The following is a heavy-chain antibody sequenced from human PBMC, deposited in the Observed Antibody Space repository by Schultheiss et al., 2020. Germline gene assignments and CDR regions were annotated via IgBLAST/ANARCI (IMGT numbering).Heavy chain of an antibody. V-gene: IGHV4-31*03. Sequence: SETLSLTCTVSGGSISSSSYYWSWIRQHPGKGLEWIGYIYYSGSTYYNPSLKSRVTISVDTSKNQFSLKLSSVTAADTAVYYCANVLLWFGESRGYFQHWGQGTLVTVSS. CDR2: IYYSGST. J-gene: IGHJ1*01. CDR3: ANVLLWFGESRGYFQH. CDR1: GGSISSSSYY. D-gene: IGHD3-10*01.